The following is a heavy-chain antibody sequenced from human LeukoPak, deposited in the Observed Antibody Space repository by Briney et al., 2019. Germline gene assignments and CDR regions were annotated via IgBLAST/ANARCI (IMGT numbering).Heavy chain of an antibody. D-gene: IGHD4-17*01. J-gene: IGHJ4*02. V-gene: IGHV1-18*01. CDR2: IGTYGGDT. CDR3: ARSPASVPTRGDF. CDR1: TSR. Sequence: ASVKVSCKATSRISWVRQAPGQGLEWMGWIGTYGGDTYYAQKFQGRITVTTDTSTSTVYMELRNQRSDDTAVYYCARSPASVPTRGDFWGQGTLVTVSS.